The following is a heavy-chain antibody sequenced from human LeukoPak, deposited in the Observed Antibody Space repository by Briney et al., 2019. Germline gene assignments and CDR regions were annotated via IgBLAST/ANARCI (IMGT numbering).Heavy chain of an antibody. J-gene: IGHJ4*02. CDR3: AREAYGSGNYHLDY. Sequence: SETLSLTCAVSGYSIISDYYWGWIRQPPGKGLEWIGTIYHSGSTYYNPSLKSRVTISIDTSKNQFSLKLRSVTAADTAVYYCAREAYGSGNYHLDYWGQGTLVTVSS. V-gene: IGHV4-38-2*02. CDR2: IYHSGST. CDR1: GYSIISDYY. D-gene: IGHD3-10*01.